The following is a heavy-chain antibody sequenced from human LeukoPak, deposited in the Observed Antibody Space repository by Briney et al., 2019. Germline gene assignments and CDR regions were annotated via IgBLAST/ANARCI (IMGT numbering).Heavy chain of an antibody. V-gene: IGHV3-30*03. D-gene: IGHD5-18*01. CDR3: ASLSGGYGYHDY. CDR1: GFTFSSYG. J-gene: IGHJ4*02. Sequence: GGSLRLSCAASGFTFSSYGMHWVRQAPGKGLEWVAVISYDGSNKYYADSVKGRFTISRDNSKNTLYLQMNSLRAEDTAVYYCASLSGGYGYHDYWGQGTLVAVSS. CDR2: ISYDGSNK.